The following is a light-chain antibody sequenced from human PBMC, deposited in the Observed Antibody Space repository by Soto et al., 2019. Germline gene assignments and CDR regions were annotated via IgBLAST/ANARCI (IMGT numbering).Light chain of an antibody. V-gene: IGLV1-40*01. J-gene: IGLJ2*01. CDR3: QSYDSSLSGYVV. Sequence: QYVLTQPPSVSGAPGQRVTISCTGSSSTIGAGYDVHWYQQLPGTAPKLLIYGNSNRPSGVPDRFSGSKSGTSASLAITGLQAEDEADYYCQSYDSSLSGYVVFGGGPKLTVL. CDR1: SSTIGAGYD. CDR2: GNS.